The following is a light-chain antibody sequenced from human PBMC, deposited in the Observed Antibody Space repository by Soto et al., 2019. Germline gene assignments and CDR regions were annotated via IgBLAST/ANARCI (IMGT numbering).Light chain of an antibody. Sequence: PGERATLSCRASQTVTTSQLTWFQQKPGQAPRLLIYAASIRAAGILDRFSGSGSGTDFTLTISRLEPEDFAVYYCQQYGSAPFTFGGGTKVEIK. CDR3: QQYGSAPFT. CDR2: AAS. J-gene: IGKJ4*01. CDR1: QTVTTSQ. V-gene: IGKV3-20*01.